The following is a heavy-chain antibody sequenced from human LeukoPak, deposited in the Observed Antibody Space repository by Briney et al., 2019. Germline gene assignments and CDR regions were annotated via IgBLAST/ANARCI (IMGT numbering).Heavy chain of an antibody. CDR3: ASYSSRPREKYYYYGMDV. D-gene: IGHD6-13*01. Sequence: SVTVSCTASGGTFSSYAISWVRQAPGQGLEWMGGIIPIFGTANYAQKFQGRVTITADESTSTAYMELSSLRSEDTAVYYCASYSSRPREKYYYYGMDVWGQGTTVTVSS. J-gene: IGHJ6*02. CDR2: IIPIFGTA. CDR1: GGTFSSYA. V-gene: IGHV1-69*13.